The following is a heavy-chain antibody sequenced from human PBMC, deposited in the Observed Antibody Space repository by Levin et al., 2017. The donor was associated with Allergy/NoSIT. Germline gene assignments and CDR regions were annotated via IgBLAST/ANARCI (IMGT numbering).Heavy chain of an antibody. CDR3: AKIDGDYDFWSGYTSFDY. D-gene: IGHD3-3*01. V-gene: IGHV3-23*01. CDR2: ISGSGIST. CDR1: GFTFSTYA. Sequence: PGGSLRPSCAASGFTFSTYAMSWVRQAPGKGLEWVSAISGSGISTYYADSVKGRFTISRDNSKNTLYLQMNSLRAEDTAVYYCAKIDGDYDFWSGYTSFDYWGQGTLVTVSS. J-gene: IGHJ4*02.